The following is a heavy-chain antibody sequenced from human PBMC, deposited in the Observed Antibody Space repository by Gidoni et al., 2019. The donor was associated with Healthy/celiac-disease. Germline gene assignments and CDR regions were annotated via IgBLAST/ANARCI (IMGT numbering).Heavy chain of an antibody. V-gene: IGHV3-30*18. D-gene: IGHD2-2*01. CDR2: ISYDGSNK. CDR1: GFTFSSYG. CDR3: AKSLKYCSSTSCYSRGLDY. Sequence: QVQLVASGGGVVQPGRSLRLSCAASGFTFSSYGMHWVRQAPGKGREWVAVISYDGSNKYYADSVKCRFTISRDNSKNTLYLQMNSLRAEDTAVYYCAKSLKYCSSTSCYSRGLDYWGQGTLVTVSS. J-gene: IGHJ4*02.